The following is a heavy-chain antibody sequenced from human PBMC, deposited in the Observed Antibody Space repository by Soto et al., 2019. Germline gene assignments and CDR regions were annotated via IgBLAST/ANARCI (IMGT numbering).Heavy chain of an antibody. CDR2: ITGSGGGT. CDR3: ARDRSRRILTGYFDY. CDR1: EVTFSNYA. D-gene: IGHD6-13*01. J-gene: IGHJ4*02. Sequence: WGSLRLSWAAVEVTFSNYAMTWVRQAPRKGLEWVSVITGSGGGTYFVDSVKGRFTISRDNSKNTLYLQMGSLRAEDMAVYFCARDRSRRILTGYFDYWGKGSLVTVSS. V-gene: IGHV3-23*01.